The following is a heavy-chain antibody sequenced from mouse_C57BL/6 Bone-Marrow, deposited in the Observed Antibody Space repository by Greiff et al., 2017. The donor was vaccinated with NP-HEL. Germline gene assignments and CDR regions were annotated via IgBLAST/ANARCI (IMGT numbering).Heavy chain of an antibody. J-gene: IGHJ4*01. Sequence: VQLQQSDAELVKPGASVKISCKVSGYTFTDHTIHWMKQRPEQGLEWIGYIYPRDGSTKYNEKFKGKATLTADKSSSTAYMQLNSLTSEDSAVYFCARTEFYARVYYYAMDYWGQGTSVTVSS. CDR3: ARTEFYARVYYYAMDY. V-gene: IGHV1-78*01. CDR2: IYPRDGST. CDR1: GYTFTDHT. D-gene: IGHD2-3*01.